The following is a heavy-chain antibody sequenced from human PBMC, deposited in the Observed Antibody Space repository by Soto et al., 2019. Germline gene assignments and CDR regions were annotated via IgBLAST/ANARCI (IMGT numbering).Heavy chain of an antibody. CDR3: ARYRREAVAGYTLDN. V-gene: IGHV4-59*01. D-gene: IGHD6-13*01. Sequence: PSETLSLTCTASRGSISSNYWTWLRQPPGKGLEWIGHVYNSGSTNYTPSLKSRVTISEDTSKSQFSLKVNSMTAADTAVYYCARYRREAVAGYTLDNWGQGILVTVSS. J-gene: IGHJ4*02. CDR2: VYNSGST. CDR1: RGSISSNY.